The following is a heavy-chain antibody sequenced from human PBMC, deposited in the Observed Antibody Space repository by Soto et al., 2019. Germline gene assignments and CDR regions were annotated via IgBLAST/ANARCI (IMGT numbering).Heavy chain of an antibody. CDR1: GFTFSSYA. CDR2: ISGSGGST. Sequence: EVQLLESGGGLVQPGGSLRLSCAASGFTFSSYAMSWVRQAPGKGLEWVSAISGSGGSTYYADSVKGRFTISRDNSKNTLYLQRNSLRAEDTAVYYCALNPLDIVVPSFSEYWGQGTLVTVSS. J-gene: IGHJ4*02. CDR3: ALNPLDIVVPSFSEY. V-gene: IGHV3-23*01. D-gene: IGHD2-2*03.